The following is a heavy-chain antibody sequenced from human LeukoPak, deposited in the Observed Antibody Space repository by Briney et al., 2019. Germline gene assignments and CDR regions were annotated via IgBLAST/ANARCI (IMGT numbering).Heavy chain of an antibody. CDR1: GFTFSSYG. D-gene: IGHD3-22*01. CDR2: IRYDGSNK. V-gene: IGHV3-30*02. Sequence: QAGGSLRLSCAASGFTFSSYGMHWVRQAPGKGLEWVAVIRYDGSNKYYADSVKGRFTISRDNSKNTLYLQMNSLRAEDTAVYYCVKDPYESSLGDDYWGERTLVTVSS. CDR3: VKDPYESSLGDDY. J-gene: IGHJ4*02.